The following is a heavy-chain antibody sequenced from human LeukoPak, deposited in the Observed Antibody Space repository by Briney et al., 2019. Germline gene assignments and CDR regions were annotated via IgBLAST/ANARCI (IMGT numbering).Heavy chain of an antibody. CDR2: IWYDGSNK. Sequence: GGSLRLSCAASGFTFSSYGMHWVRQAPGKGLEWVAVIWYDGSNKYYADSVKGRFTISRDNSKNTLYLQMNSLRAEDTAVYYCATGTTEYYFDYWGQGTLVTVSS. J-gene: IGHJ4*02. CDR3: ATGTTEYYFDY. D-gene: IGHD1-7*01. V-gene: IGHV3-33*01. CDR1: GFTFSSYG.